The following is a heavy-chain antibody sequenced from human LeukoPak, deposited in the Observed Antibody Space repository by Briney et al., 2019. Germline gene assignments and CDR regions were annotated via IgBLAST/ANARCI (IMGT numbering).Heavy chain of an antibody. Sequence: GGSPRLSCAASGFTFSSYGMHWVRQAPGKGLEWVAVIWYDGSNKYYADSVKSPFTISRDNSKNTLYLQMNSLRAEDTAVYYCACVRGYSGYGALVYWGQGTLVTVSS. CDR2: IWYDGSNK. CDR3: ACVRGYSGYGALVY. CDR1: GFTFSSYG. V-gene: IGHV3-33*01. J-gene: IGHJ4*02. D-gene: IGHD5-12*01.